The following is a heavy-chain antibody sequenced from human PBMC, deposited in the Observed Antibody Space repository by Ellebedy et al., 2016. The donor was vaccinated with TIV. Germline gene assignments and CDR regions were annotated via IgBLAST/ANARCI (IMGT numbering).Heavy chain of an antibody. CDR3: ARLGIVATIRYGDGGMDV. CDR2: IYPGDSDT. J-gene: IGHJ6*02. V-gene: IGHV5-51*01. CDR1: GYSFTSYW. Sequence: GGSLRLXCKGSGYSFTSYWIGWVRQMPGKGLEWMGIIYPGDSDTRYSPSFQGQVTISADKSISTAYLQWSSLKASDTAMYYCARLGIVATIRYGDGGMDVWGQGTTVTVSS. D-gene: IGHD5-12*01.